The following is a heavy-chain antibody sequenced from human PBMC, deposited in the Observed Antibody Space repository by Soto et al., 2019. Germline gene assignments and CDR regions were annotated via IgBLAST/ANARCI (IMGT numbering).Heavy chain of an antibody. D-gene: IGHD6-19*01. Sequence: LSLTCTVSGGFISSYYWSWIRQPPGKGLEWIGYIYYSGSTNYNPSLKSRVTISVDTSKNQFSLKLTSVTAADTAVYYCAGGQDSSGWYDGHYYYYGMDVWGQGTTVTVSS. CDR3: AGGQDSSGWYDGHYYYYGMDV. CDR1: GGFISSYY. J-gene: IGHJ6*02. CDR2: IYYSGST. V-gene: IGHV4-59*01.